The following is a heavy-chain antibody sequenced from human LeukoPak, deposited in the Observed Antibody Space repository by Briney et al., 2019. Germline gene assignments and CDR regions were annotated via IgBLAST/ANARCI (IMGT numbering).Heavy chain of an antibody. CDR2: ISSSSSTI. CDR1: GFTFSNYN. CDR3: ARVPYYGDYGFDY. V-gene: IGHV3-48*01. Sequence: PGGSLRLSCAASGFTFSNYNMNWVRQAPGKGLEWVSYISSSSSTIYYADSVKGRFTISRDNAKNSLYLQMNSLRAEDTAVYYCARVPYYGDYGFDYWGQGTLVTVSS. D-gene: IGHD4-17*01. J-gene: IGHJ4*02.